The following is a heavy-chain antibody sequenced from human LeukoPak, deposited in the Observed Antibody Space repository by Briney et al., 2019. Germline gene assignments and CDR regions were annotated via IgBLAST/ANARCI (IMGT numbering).Heavy chain of an antibody. D-gene: IGHD2-2*01. CDR3: ARDRGLGYCSSTSCRGNYFDY. Sequence: ASVKVSCKASGYTFTSYYMHCVRQAPGQGLGWMGIINPSGGSTSYAQKFQGRVTMTRDTSTSTVYMELSSLRSEDTAVYYCARDRGLGYCSSTSCRGNYFDYWGQGTLVTVSS. V-gene: IGHV1-46*01. CDR1: GYTFTSYY. CDR2: INPSGGST. J-gene: IGHJ4*02.